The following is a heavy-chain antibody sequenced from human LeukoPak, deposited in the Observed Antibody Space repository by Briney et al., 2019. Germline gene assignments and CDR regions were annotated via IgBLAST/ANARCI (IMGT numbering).Heavy chain of an antibody. J-gene: IGHJ4*02. CDR2: MNPNSGNT. CDR3: ARGHYYYGSGSYYNVLDY. D-gene: IGHD3-10*01. Sequence: ASVKVSCKASGYTFSSYDISWVRQATGQGLEWMGWMNPNSGNTGYAQKFQGRVTMARNTSISTAYMELSSLRSEDTAVYYCARGHYYYGSGSYYNVLDYWGQGTLVTVSS. CDR1: GYTFSSYD. V-gene: IGHV1-8*01.